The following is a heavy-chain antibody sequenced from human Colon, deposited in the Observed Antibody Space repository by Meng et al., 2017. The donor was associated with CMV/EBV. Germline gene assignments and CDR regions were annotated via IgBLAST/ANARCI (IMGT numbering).Heavy chain of an antibody. D-gene: IGHD1/OR15-1a*01. Sequence: VLFVDSVGVCVKPGVALIPSCPASLLTFVHARISWLRQLPGTRLECVAPVTAGGTADYPAPAKGSFTVIRDDSTNTVYRQMNNLLSNDTPVYYCITDYPERTPQIVNWGQGTLVTVSS. CDR1: LLTFVHAR. CDR2: VTAGGTA. J-gene: IGHJ4*02. V-gene: IGHV3-15*01. CDR3: ITDYPERTPQIVN.